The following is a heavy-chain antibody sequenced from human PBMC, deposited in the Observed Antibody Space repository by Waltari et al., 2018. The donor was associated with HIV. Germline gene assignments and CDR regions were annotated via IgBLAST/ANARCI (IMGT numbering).Heavy chain of an antibody. V-gene: IGHV3-23*01. Sequence: EVQLLESGGGLVQPGGSLRLSCAASGLTFSSFAMNWVRQAPGKGLEGVSSISGSGGSTYYADSVKGRFTISRDNSKNTLYLQMSSLRAEDTAVYYCAKGSGTTVANWYFDLWGRGTLVTVSS. CDR2: ISGSGGST. CDR1: GLTFSSFA. D-gene: IGHD4-17*01. CDR3: AKGSGTTVANWYFDL. J-gene: IGHJ2*01.